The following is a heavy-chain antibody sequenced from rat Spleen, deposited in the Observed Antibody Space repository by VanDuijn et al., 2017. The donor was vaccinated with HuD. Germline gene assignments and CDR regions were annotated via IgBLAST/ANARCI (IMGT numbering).Heavy chain of an antibody. CDR2: LWSDDDT. CDR1: GFSLTSYN. D-gene: IGHD1-7*01. Sequence: QVQLKESGPGLVQPSQTLSLTCTVSGFSLTSYNVHWVRQSPGKGLEWMGVLWSDDDTSYNSGLKSRLRISRDTSKSQVFLKMSSLQTDDTATYFCARDPVGYYGFYWGQGVMVTVSS. V-gene: IGHV2-32*01. J-gene: IGHJ2*01. CDR3: ARDPVGYYGFY.